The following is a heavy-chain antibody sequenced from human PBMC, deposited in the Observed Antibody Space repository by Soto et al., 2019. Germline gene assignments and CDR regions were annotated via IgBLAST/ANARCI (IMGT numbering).Heavy chain of an antibody. J-gene: IGHJ6*03. D-gene: IGHD3-10*01. CDR2: ITWHSDGM. Sequence: EVQLVESGGGLVQPGRYLRLSCIASGFNFTDHGMHWVRQAPGKGLEWVSGITWHSDGMGYADSVKGRFTISRDNAKNSLYLQMNSLRVEDTALYYCAKEDSGFSGYMDVWGKGTTVAVSS. V-gene: IGHV3-9*01. CDR1: GFNFTDHG. CDR3: AKEDSGFSGYMDV.